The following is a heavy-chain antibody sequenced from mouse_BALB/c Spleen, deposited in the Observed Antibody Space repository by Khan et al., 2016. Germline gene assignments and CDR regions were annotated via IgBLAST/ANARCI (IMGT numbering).Heavy chain of an antibody. CDR2: INPSNGRT. CDR3: ARGGPNWDYLDY. CDR1: GYTFTSYW. V-gene: IGHV1S81*02. Sequence: QVQLQQPGAELVKPGASVKLSCKASGYTFTSYWMHWVKQRPGQGLEWIGEINPSNGRTNYDEKFKTKATLTVDKSSSTAYMQLSSLTSEDSAVYYCARGGPNWDYLDYWGQGTTLTVSS. D-gene: IGHD4-1*02. J-gene: IGHJ2*01.